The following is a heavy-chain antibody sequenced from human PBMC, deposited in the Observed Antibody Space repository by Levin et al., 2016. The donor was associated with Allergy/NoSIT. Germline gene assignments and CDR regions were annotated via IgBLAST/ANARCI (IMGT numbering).Heavy chain of an antibody. J-gene: IGHJ5*02. Sequence: VRQMPGKGLEWMGWISAYNGNTNYAQKLQGRVTMTTDTSTSTAYMELRSLRSDDTAVYYCAREEELTRWFDPWGQGTLVTVSS. D-gene: IGHD5-24*01. CDR3: AREEELTRWFDP. V-gene: IGHV1-18*01. CDR2: ISAYNGNT.